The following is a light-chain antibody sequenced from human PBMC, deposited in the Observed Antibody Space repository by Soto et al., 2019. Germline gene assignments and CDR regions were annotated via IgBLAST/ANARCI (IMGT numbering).Light chain of an antibody. CDR3: ISYAGSNKPA. Sequence: QSVLTQPPSASGSPGQSVAISCSGTSSDVGGYNYVSWYQQHPGKAPKLMIYEVNKRPSGVPDRFSGSKSGNTASLTVSGLQAEDEADYYCISYAGSNKPAFGGGTKLTVL. CDR2: EVN. V-gene: IGLV2-8*01. J-gene: IGLJ2*01. CDR1: SSDVGGYNY.